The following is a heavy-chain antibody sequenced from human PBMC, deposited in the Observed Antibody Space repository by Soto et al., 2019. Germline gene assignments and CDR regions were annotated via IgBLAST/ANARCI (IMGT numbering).Heavy chain of an antibody. V-gene: IGHV1-58*01. D-gene: IGHD2-15*01. CDR1: GFTFRSSA. CDR3: ATGAYCSGGSCSDYYYYYYGMEL. CDR2: LVVGTGNT. J-gene: IGHJ6*02. Sequence: SVKVSCKTAGFTFRSSAVHWVRQARGQRLEWRGWLVVGTGNTNYAQKFQQRVTISSDRSTNTVSMELSSLTSEDTAVYYCATGAYCSGGSCSDYYYYYYGMELWGQGTTVTVSS.